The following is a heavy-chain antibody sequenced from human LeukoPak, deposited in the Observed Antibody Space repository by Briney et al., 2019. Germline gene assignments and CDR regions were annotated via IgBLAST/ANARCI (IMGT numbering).Heavy chain of an antibody. Sequence: SETLSHTCAVYGGSFIGYYWIWIRQPTGKGLEWIGEINHSGSTSYNRSLKSRVTISVDTSKNEFSLKLSSVTAADTAVYYCERALRSGSYYDYWGLGTLVTVSS. V-gene: IGHV4-34*01. CDR3: ERALRSGSYYDY. CDR2: INHSGST. J-gene: IGHJ4*02. CDR1: GGSFIGYY. D-gene: IGHD1-26*01.